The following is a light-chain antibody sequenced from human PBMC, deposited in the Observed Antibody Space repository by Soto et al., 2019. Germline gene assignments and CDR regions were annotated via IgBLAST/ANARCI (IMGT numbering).Light chain of an antibody. CDR2: GAS. V-gene: IGKV3-20*01. J-gene: IGKJ2*01. Sequence: VLKQSPGTLSLSPGERATLSCRASQSVSRRYLAWYQQKPGQAHRLLIYGASSRATGIPDRFSGSGSETDFTLTITRLEPEDFAVYYCHQYGSSLGTFGQGTKVDIK. CDR3: HQYGSSLGT. CDR1: QSVSRRY.